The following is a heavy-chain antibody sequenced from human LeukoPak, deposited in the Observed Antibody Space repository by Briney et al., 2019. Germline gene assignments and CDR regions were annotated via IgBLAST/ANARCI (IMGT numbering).Heavy chain of an antibody. CDR3: ARYDGSGSYPFDY. J-gene: IGHJ4*02. CDR2: IYSGGST. D-gene: IGHD3-10*01. Sequence: GGSLRLSCAASGFTVSSNYMSWVRQAPGKGLEWVSVIYSGGSTYYADSVKGRFTISRDNSKNTLYLQMNSLRAEDTAVYYCARYDGSGSYPFDYWGQGTLVTVSS. V-gene: IGHV3-66*01. CDR1: GFTVSSNY.